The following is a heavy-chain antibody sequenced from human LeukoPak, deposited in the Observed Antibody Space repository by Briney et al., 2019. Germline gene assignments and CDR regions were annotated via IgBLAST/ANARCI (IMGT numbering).Heavy chain of an antibody. CDR2: INQDGSER. CDR3: VRAKGGY. J-gene: IGHJ4*02. Sequence: PGGSLRLSCAASGFTFSSYWMNWVRQAPGKGLEWVANINQDGSERYYADSVKGRFTVSRDDAASSLYLQMNSLRPEDTAVYYCVRAKGGYLGQGTLVTVSS. CDR1: GFTFSSYW. V-gene: IGHV3-7*01.